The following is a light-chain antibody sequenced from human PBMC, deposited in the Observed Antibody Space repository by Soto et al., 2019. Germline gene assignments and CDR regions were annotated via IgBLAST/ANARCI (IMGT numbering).Light chain of an antibody. CDR3: QNYNSAPVT. CDR2: VAS. CDR1: QGITND. Sequence: DIQMTQSPSSLSASLGDRVTITCRASQGITNDLAWYQQKPGKAPKLLIYVASTLQSGVPSRFSGSGSGTDFTLTISSLQPEDVATYSCQNYNSAPVTFGPGTKVDIK. J-gene: IGKJ3*01. V-gene: IGKV1-27*01.